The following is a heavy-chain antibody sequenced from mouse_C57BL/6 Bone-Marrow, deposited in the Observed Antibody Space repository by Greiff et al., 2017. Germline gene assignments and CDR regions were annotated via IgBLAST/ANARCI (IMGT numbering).Heavy chain of an antibody. J-gene: IGHJ4*01. Sequence: EVKLQESGPGLVKPSQTVFLTCTVTGISITTGNYRWGWLRQFPGNKLEWIGYIYYSGTITYNPSLTSRTTITRDTPKNQFVLEINPLPAEDTATYYCGRDYYGSSDGYYAMDYWGQGTSVTVAS. V-gene: IGHV3-5*01. D-gene: IGHD1-1*01. CDR3: GRDYYGSSDGYYAMDY. CDR2: IYYSGTI. CDR1: GISITTGNYR.